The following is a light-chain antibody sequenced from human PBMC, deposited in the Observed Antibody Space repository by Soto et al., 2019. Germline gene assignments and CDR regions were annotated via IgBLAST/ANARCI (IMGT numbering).Light chain of an antibody. V-gene: IGLV2-14*01. J-gene: IGLJ1*01. CDR2: EVS. Sequence: QSVLTQPASVSGSPGQSITISCTGTSSDVGAHNFVSWYQQHPGKAPKLMIYEVSNRPSGVSDRFSGSKSGNTASLTISGLQAEDEADYYCNSYTSNNTYVFGTGTKVTVL. CDR3: NSYTSNNTYV. CDR1: SSDVGAHNF.